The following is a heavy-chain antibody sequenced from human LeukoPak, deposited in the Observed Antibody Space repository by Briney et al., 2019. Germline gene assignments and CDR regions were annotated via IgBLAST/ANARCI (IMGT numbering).Heavy chain of an antibody. V-gene: IGHV3-74*01. Sequence: GGSLRLSCAASGFTFSSYWMHWVRQAPGKGLVWVSRINSDGSSTSYADSVKGRFTISRDNAKNTLYLQMNSLRAEDTAVYYCARGVPDAYVAYWGQGTLVTVSS. J-gene: IGHJ4*02. CDR1: GFTFSSYW. CDR2: INSDGSST. CDR3: ARGVPDAYVAY. D-gene: IGHD2-2*01.